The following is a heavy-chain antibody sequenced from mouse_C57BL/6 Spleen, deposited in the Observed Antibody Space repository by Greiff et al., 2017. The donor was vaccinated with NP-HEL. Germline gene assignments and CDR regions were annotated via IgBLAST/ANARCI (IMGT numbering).Heavy chain of an antibody. CDR2: IYPRDGST. CDR1: GYTFTSYD. Sequence: PLPPSGPELVKPGASVKLSCKASGYTFTSYDINWVKQRPGKGLEWIGWIYPRDGSTKYNEKFKGKATLTVDTSSSTAYMELHSLTSEDSAVYFCARGDSWFAYWGQGTLVTVSA. V-gene: IGHV1-85*01. J-gene: IGHJ3*01. CDR3: ARGDSWFAY.